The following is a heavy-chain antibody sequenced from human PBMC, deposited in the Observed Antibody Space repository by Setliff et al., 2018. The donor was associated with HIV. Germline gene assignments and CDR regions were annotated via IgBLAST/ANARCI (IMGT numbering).Heavy chain of an antibody. D-gene: IGHD5-12*01. CDR2: INHRGST. V-gene: IGHV4-34*01. J-gene: IGHJ4*02. CDR3: ATLKMATIYRDFDY. CDR1: GGSFSGYY. Sequence: SETLSLTCAVYGGSFSGYYWSWIRQPPGKGLEWIGEINHRGSTNCNPSLKSRVSISVDTSKNQFSLKLSSVTAADTAVYYCATLKMATIYRDFDYWGQGTLVTVFS.